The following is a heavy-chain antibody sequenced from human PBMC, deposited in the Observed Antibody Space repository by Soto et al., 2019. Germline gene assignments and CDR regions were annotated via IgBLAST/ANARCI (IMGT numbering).Heavy chain of an antibody. CDR1: GFTFSSYS. D-gene: IGHD3-9*01. CDR3: ARARSRDYDILTGYGNWFDP. V-gene: IGHV3-21*01. CDR2: ISSSSSYI. Sequence: VGSLRLSCAASGFTFSSYSMNWVRQAPGKGLEWVSSISSSSSYIYYADSVKGRFTISRDNAKNSLYLQMNSLRAEDTAVYYCARARSRDYDILTGYGNWFDPWGQGTLVTVSS. J-gene: IGHJ5*02.